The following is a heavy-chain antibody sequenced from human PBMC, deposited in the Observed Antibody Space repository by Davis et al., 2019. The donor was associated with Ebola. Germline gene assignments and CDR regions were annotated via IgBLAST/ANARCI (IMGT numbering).Heavy chain of an antibody. V-gene: IGHV4-59*01. CDR2: IYYSGST. CDR1: GGSISSYY. CDR3: AGDVNRGWFDP. J-gene: IGHJ5*02. Sequence: SETLSLTCTVSGGSISSYYWSCIRQPPGKGLEWIGYIYYSGSTNYNPSLKSRVTISVDTSKNQFSLKLSSVTAADTAVYYCAGDVNRGWFDPWGQGTLVTVSS. D-gene: IGHD1-14*01.